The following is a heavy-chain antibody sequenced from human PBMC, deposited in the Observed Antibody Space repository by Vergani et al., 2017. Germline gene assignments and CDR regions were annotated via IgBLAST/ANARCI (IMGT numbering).Heavy chain of an antibody. CDR3: ASTYGSGSHCPTY. CDR1: GFTFSSYA. J-gene: IGHJ4*02. D-gene: IGHD3-10*01. V-gene: IGHV3-30*04. CDR2: ISYDGSNK. Sequence: QVQLVESGGGVVQPGRSLRLSCAASGFTFSSYAMHWVRQAPGKGLEWVAVISYDGSNKYYADSVKGRFTISRDNSKNTLYLQMNSLRAEDTAVYYCASTYGSGSHCPTYWGQGTLVTVSS.